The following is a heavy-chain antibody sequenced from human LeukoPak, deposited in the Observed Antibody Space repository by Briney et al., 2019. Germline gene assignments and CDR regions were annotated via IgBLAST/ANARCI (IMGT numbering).Heavy chain of an antibody. CDR3: ARSQRVYYYDSSGYPNWFDP. CDR1: GGSISSGSYY. D-gene: IGHD3-22*01. V-gene: IGHV4-61*02. CDR2: IYTSGST. Sequence: TSETLSLTCTVSGGSISSGSYYWSWIRQPAGKGLEWIGRIYTSGSTNYNPSLKSRVTISVDTSKNQFSLKLSSVTAADTAVYYCARSQRVYYYDSSGYPNWFDPWGQGTLVTVSS. J-gene: IGHJ5*02.